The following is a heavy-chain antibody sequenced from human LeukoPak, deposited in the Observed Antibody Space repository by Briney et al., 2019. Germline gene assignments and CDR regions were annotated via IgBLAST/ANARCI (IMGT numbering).Heavy chain of an antibody. CDR1: GFTFDDYG. V-gene: IGHV3-11*04. CDR3: ASYIQYFTMDV. D-gene: IGHD3-9*01. CDR2: ISSSGSTI. Sequence: GGSLRLSCAASGFTFDDYGMSWVRQVPGKGLEWVSYISSSGSTIYYADSVKGRFTISRDNAKKSLYLQMNSLRAEDTAIYYCASYIQYFTMDVWGKGTTVTISS. J-gene: IGHJ6*04.